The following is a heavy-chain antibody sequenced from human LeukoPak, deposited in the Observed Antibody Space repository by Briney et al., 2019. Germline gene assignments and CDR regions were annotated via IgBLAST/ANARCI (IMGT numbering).Heavy chain of an antibody. CDR2: INPNSGGT. J-gene: IGHJ4*02. D-gene: IGHD6-19*01. Sequence: ASVKVSCKASGYTFTGYYMHWVRQPPGQGREWMGWINPNSGGTNYAQKFQGSVTMTRNTSNSTAYMELSRLRSGDTAVYYCARDRWGIAVYSFVFDYWGQGILVTVSS. CDR1: GYTFTGYY. V-gene: IGHV1-2*02. CDR3: ARDRWGIAVYSFVFDY.